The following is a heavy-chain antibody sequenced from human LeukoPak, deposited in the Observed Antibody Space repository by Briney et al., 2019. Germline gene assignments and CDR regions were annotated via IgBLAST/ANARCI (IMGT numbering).Heavy chain of an antibody. CDR2: INWNGGST. J-gene: IGHJ4*02. V-gene: IGHV3-20*04. Sequence: GGSLRLSCAASGFTFSNAWMSWVRQAPGKGLEWVSGINWNGGSTGYADSVKGRFTISRDNAKNSLYLQMNSLRAEDTALYYCARGEEYGGSFDYWGQGTLVTVSS. CDR1: GFTFSNAW. D-gene: IGHD4-23*01. CDR3: ARGEEYGGSFDY.